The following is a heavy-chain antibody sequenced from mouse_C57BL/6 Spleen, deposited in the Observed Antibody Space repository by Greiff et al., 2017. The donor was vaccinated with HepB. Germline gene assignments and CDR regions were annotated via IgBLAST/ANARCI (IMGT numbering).Heavy chain of an antibody. CDR3: TRRGYYEG. Sequence: VQLQQSGAELVRPGASVTLSCKASGYTFTDYEMHWVKQTPVHGLEWIGAIDPETGGTAYNQKFKGKAILTADKASSTAYMELRSLTSEDSAVYYCTRRGYYEGWGQGTTLTVSS. CDR1: GYTFTDYE. CDR2: IDPETGGT. D-gene: IGHD2-3*01. J-gene: IGHJ2*01. V-gene: IGHV1-15*01.